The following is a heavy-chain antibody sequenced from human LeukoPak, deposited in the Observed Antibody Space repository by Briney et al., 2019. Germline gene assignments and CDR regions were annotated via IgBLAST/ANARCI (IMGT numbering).Heavy chain of an antibody. V-gene: IGHV3-48*03. D-gene: IGHD6-19*01. CDR1: GFSFSSFK. Sequence: PGGSLRLSCAASGFSFSSFKMTWVRQAPGKGLEWVSYISNRDKDTNYADSVKGRFTISRDNAKNTLYLQMNSLRTEDTAVYYCARPETQYSSGLDGFDIWGQGTMVTVSS. J-gene: IGHJ3*02. CDR3: ARPETQYSSGLDGFDI. CDR2: ISNRDKDT.